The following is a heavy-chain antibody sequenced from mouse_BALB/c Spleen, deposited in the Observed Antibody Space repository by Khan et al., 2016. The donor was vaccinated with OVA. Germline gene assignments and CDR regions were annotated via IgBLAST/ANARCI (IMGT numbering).Heavy chain of an antibody. CDR3: ARETTDYTMDY. CDR1: GYSITSGYY. J-gene: IGHJ4*01. Sequence: VQLKESGPGLVNPSQSLSLTCSVTGYSITSGYYWNWIRQFPGNKLEWMGHISYDGSNKYNPSLKNRISITRDTSKNQFFLRLNSVATEDTAKYDCARETTDYTMDYWGQGTSVTVSS. D-gene: IGHD1-1*01. CDR2: ISYDGSN. V-gene: IGHV3-6*02.